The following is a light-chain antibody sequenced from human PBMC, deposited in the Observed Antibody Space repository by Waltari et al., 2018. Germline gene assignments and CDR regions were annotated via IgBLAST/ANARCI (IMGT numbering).Light chain of an antibody. CDR3: SSYTTAGTLVVF. CDR2: DVT. CDR1: NSDVGRANY. J-gene: IGLJ2*01. Sequence: QSALTQPASVSGSPEQSITILCTGTNSDVGRANYVSWYQQHPGNAPKLMIYDVTKRPSGVSNRFSGSKSGNTASLTISGLQAEDEADYYCSSYTTAGTLVVFFGGGTKLTVL. V-gene: IGLV2-14*03.